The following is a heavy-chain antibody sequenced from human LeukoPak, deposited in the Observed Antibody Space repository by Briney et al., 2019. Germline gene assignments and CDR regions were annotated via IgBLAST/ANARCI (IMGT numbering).Heavy chain of an antibody. V-gene: IGHV4-59*08. CDR2: IYYSGST. J-gene: IGHJ6*02. Sequence: SETLSLTCTVSGGSISSYYWSWIRQPPGKGLEWIGYIYYSGSTNYNPSLKSRVTISVDTSKNQFSPKLSSVTAADTAVYYCAGLKYYYYGMDVRGQGTTVTVSS. CDR3: AGLKYYYYGMDV. CDR1: GGSISSYY.